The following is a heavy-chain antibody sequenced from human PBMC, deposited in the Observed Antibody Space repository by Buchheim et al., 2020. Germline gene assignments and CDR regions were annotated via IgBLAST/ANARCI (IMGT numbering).Heavy chain of an antibody. J-gene: IGHJ4*02. CDR1: GFTFSSYG. V-gene: IGHV3-30*18. CDR3: AKEFFGGYSGYDQGVFDY. Sequence: QVQLVESGGGVVQPGRSLRLSCAASGFTFSSYGMHWVRQAPGKGLEWVAVISYDGSNKYYADSVKGRFTISRDNSKNTLYLQMNSLRAEDTAVYYCAKEFFGGYSGYDQGVFDYWGQGTL. CDR2: ISYDGSNK. D-gene: IGHD5-12*01.